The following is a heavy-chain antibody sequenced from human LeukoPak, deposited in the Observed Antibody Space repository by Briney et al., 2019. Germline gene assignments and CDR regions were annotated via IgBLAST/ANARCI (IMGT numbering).Heavy chain of an antibody. Sequence: SETLSLTCAVYGGSFSGYYWSWIRQPPGKGLEWIGEINHSGSTNHNPSLKSRVTISVDTSKNQFSLKLSSVTAADTAVYYCARVDRKAVGHWGQGTLVTVSS. CDR3: ARVDRKAVGH. CDR2: INHSGST. J-gene: IGHJ5*02. CDR1: GGSFSGYY. D-gene: IGHD2-15*01. V-gene: IGHV4-34*01.